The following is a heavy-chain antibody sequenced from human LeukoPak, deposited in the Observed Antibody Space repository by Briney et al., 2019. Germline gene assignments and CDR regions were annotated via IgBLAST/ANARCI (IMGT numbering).Heavy chain of an antibody. V-gene: IGHV3-23*01. CDR2: LSGSAFT. J-gene: IGHJ3*02. CDR1: GFTFNSHA. D-gene: IGHD1-1*01. Sequence: AGGSLRLSCAASGFTFNSHAISWVRPAPGKGLEWVSTLSGSAFTYYADSAKGRFTISRDTSKNTLFLDMNTLRVEDTAVYYCAKGSQESPRTILDAFDIWGRGTMVSVSS. CDR3: AKGSQESPRTILDAFDI.